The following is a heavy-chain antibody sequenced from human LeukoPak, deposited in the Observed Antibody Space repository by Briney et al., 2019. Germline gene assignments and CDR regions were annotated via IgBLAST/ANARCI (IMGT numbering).Heavy chain of an antibody. CDR3: ARGLCSSSWYYSGYYFDY. J-gene: IGHJ4*02. D-gene: IGHD6-13*01. Sequence: PSETLSLTCTVSGGSISSYYWSWIRQPPGKGLEWIGYIYYSGSTNYNPSLRSRVTISVDTSKNQFSLKLSSVTAADTAVYYCARGLCSSSWYYSGYYFDYWGQGTLVTVSS. CDR1: GGSISSYY. V-gene: IGHV4-59*01. CDR2: IYYSGST.